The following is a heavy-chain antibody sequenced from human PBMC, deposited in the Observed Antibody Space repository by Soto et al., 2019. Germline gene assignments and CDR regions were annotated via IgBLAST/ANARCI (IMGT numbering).Heavy chain of an antibody. CDR1: GYTFTAYY. D-gene: IGHD1-1*01. V-gene: IGHV1-2*06. Sequence: ASVNVSCKTSGYTFTAYYMYWVRQAPGQGLEWVGRINPKSGDTNYAQRFQGRVTMTRDTSINTAYLELSSLRSDDTAFYYCAKDKPATTSLDYWGQGTLVTVAS. CDR2: INPKSGDT. CDR3: AKDKPATTSLDY. J-gene: IGHJ4*02.